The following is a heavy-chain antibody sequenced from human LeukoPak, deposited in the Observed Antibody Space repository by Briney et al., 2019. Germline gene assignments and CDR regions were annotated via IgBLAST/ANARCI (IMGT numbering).Heavy chain of an antibody. D-gene: IGHD5-18*01. CDR2: IYYSGDT. CDR3: ARAPRDTNSWYYFDY. J-gene: IGHJ4*02. Sequence: PSQTLSLTCTVSGGSISSGDYYWSWIRQHPGKGLEWIGYIYYSGDTYYNPSLKSRVTISVDTSKNQFSLKLSSVTAADTAVYYCARAPRDTNSWYYFDYWGQGTPVSVSS. V-gene: IGHV4-31*02. CDR1: GGSISSGDYY.